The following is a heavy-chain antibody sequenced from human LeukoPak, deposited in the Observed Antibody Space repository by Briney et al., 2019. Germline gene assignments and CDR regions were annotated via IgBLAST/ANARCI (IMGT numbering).Heavy chain of an antibody. V-gene: IGHV1-18*01. CDR2: ISAYNGNT. CDR1: GYTFTSYG. J-gene: IGHJ4*02. Sequence: ASVKVSCKASGYTFTSYGISWVRQAPGQGLEWMGWISAYNGNTDYAQKLQGRVTMTTDTSTSTAYMELRSLRSDDTAVYYCARDEGPITMLVSDYWGQGTLVTVSS. CDR3: ARDEGPITMLVSDY. D-gene: IGHD3-22*01.